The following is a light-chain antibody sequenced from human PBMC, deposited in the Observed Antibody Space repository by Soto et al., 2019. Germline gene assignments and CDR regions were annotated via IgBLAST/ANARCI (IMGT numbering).Light chain of an antibody. J-gene: IGKJ4*01. CDR2: DAS. V-gene: IGKV3-11*01. Sequence: EIVLTQSPATLSLSPGERATLSCRASQSVSSYLAWYQQKPGQAPRLLIYDASNRATGIPARFSGSGSGTAFTPAISSLEPEYFAVYYCQQRSNWALTFGGGTKMEIK. CDR3: QQRSNWALT. CDR1: QSVSSY.